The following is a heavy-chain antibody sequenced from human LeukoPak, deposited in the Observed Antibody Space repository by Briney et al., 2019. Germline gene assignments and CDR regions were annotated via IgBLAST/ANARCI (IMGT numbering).Heavy chain of an antibody. J-gene: IGHJ1*01. CDR3: ARVGSGGWRAEYFQH. Sequence: SETLSLTCTVSGGSISSYYWSWIRQPPGKGLEWIGYIYYSGSTNYNPSLKSRVTISVDTSKNQFSLKLSSVTAADTAVYYCARVGSGGWRAEYFQHWGQGTLVTVS. V-gene: IGHV4-59*08. CDR1: GGSISSYY. D-gene: IGHD6-19*01. CDR2: IYYSGST.